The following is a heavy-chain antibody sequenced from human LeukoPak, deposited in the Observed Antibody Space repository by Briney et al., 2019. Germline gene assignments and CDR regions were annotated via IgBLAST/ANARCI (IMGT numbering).Heavy chain of an antibody. Sequence: GGSLRLSCAASGFTSSSYAMSWVRQAPGNGLEWVSAISSSGGSTYYADSVKGRFTISRDNSKNTLYLQMNSLRAEDTAVYYCAKYYGDFLPNADYFQHWGQGTLVTVSS. CDR1: GFTSSSYA. CDR2: ISSSGGST. CDR3: AKYYGDFLPNADYFQH. D-gene: IGHD4-17*01. V-gene: IGHV3-23*01. J-gene: IGHJ1*01.